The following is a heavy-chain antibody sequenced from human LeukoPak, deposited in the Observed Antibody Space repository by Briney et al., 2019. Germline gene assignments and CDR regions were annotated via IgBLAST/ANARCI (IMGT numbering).Heavy chain of an antibody. CDR3: ARDGTSSGFYYYYYGMDV. Sequence: ASVKVSCKASGGTFSSYGISWVRQAPGQGLEWMGWISAYNGNTNYAQKLQGRVTMTTDTSTSTAYMELRSLRSDDTAVYYCARDGTSSGFYYYYYGMDVLGQGTTVTVSS. J-gene: IGHJ6*02. D-gene: IGHD6-19*01. V-gene: IGHV1-18*01. CDR2: ISAYNGNT. CDR1: GGTFSSYG.